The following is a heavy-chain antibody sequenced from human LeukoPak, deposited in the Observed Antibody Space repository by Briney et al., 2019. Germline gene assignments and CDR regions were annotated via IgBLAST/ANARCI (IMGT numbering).Heavy chain of an antibody. CDR1: GFTFSSYA. J-gene: IGHJ1*01. Sequence: GGSLRLSCAASGFTFSSYAMSWVRQAPGKGLEWVSAISGSGGSTYYADSVKGRFTISRDNSKNTLYLQMNSLRAEDTAVYYCAKDAYPRYCSSTSCYTGYFQHWGQGTLVTVSS. CDR2: ISGSGGST. V-gene: IGHV3-23*01. D-gene: IGHD2-2*02. CDR3: AKDAYPRYCSSTSCYTGYFQH.